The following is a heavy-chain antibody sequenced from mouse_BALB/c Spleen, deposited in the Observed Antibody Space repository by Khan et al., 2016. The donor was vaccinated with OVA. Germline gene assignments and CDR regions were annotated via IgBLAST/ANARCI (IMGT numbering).Heavy chain of an antibody. J-gene: IGHJ2*01. V-gene: IGHV1S81*02. CDR2: TNPTNGRT. CDR3: ARIKKIVATYFDY. Sequence: QVQLQHPGAELVKAGASVKMSCKASGYTFTSYWMHWVKQRLGQGLEWFAETNPTNGRTYYNEKFKSKATLTVGKSSSTAYMLLSGPTFEDSAVYYCARIKKIVATYFDYWGQGTTLTVSS. D-gene: IGHD1-1*01. CDR1: GYTFTSYW.